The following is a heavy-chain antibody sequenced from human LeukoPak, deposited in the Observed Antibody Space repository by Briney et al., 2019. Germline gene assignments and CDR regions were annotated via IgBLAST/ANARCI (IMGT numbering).Heavy chain of an antibody. CDR3: AKDGGWRGFDY. J-gene: IGHJ4*02. CDR1: GFTFSSYA. D-gene: IGHD3-16*01. Sequence: GGSLRLSCAASGFTFSSYAMSWVRQAPGKGLEWVSAISGSGGSTYYADSVKGRFTISRDNSKNTLYLQMNILRAEDTAVYDCAKDGGWRGFDYWGQGTLVTVSS. V-gene: IGHV3-23*01. CDR2: ISGSGGST.